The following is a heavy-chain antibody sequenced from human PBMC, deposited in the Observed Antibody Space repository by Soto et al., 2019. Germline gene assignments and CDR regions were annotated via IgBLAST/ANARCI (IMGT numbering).Heavy chain of an antibody. J-gene: IGHJ4*02. Sequence: QVQLVESGGGVVQPGRSLRLSCAASGFIFSSYGMHWVLQAPGKGLEWVAVISYEGSHTYYADSVKGRFTITRDNSKNTLDLQMNSLRPEDTAVYYCAKEVHCGGGSCSWSEGFDYWGQGTLLTVSS. D-gene: IGHD2-15*01. V-gene: IGHV3-30*18. CDR1: GFIFSSYG. CDR2: ISYEGSHT. CDR3: AKEVHCGGGSCSWSEGFDY.